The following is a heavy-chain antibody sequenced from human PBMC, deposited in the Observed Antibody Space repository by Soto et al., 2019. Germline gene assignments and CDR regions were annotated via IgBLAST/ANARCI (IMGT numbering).Heavy chain of an antibody. CDR1: GGSISSGDYY. Sequence: SETLSLTCTVSGGSISSGDYYWSWIRQPPGKGLEWIGYIYYSGSTYYNPSLKSRVTISVDTSKNQFSLKLSSVTAADTAVYYCARATRGRTSYYYGMDVWGQGTTVTVSS. D-gene: IGHD3-10*01. J-gene: IGHJ6*02. CDR3: ARATRGRTSYYYGMDV. V-gene: IGHV4-30-4*01. CDR2: IYYSGST.